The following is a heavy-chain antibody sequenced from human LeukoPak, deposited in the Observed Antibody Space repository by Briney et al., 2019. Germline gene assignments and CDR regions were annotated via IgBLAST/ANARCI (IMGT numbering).Heavy chain of an antibody. Sequence: SETLSLTCTVSGGSISTSTYYWGWLRQPPGKGLEWLGSIYYSGTLYHNPSLKSRVTMSVDTSRNQFSLRLTSVTAADTAVYYCARLLYDRSGYYYFDFWGQGTLVTVSS. CDR3: ARLLYDRSGYYYFDF. CDR1: GGSISTSTYY. J-gene: IGHJ4*02. D-gene: IGHD3-22*01. V-gene: IGHV4-39*01. CDR2: IYYSGTL.